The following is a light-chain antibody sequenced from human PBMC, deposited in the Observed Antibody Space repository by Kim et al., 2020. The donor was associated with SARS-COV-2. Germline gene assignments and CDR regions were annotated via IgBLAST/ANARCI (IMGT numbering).Light chain of an antibody. CDR2: EVT. V-gene: IGLV2-18*02. Sequence: GQSVTISCTETSSDIGGYNHLSWYQQSPGTAPKLIIYEVTHRPSGVPDRFSGSKSGNTASLTISGLQAEDEAEYYCNSWTSSNTVVFGTGTKVTVL. J-gene: IGLJ1*01. CDR1: SSDIGGYNH. CDR3: NSWTSSNTVV.